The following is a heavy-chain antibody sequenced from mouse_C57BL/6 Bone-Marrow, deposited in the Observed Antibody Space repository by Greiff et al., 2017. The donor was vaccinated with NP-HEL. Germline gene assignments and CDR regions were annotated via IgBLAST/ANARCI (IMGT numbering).Heavy chain of an antibody. CDR3: ASRNYGYAMDY. V-gene: IGHV3-6*01. CDR1: GYSITSGYY. J-gene: IGHJ4*01. D-gene: IGHD2-1*01. CDR2: ISYDGSN. Sequence: DVKLQESGPGLVKPSQSLSLTCSVTGYSITSGYYWNWIRQFPGNKLEWMGYISYDGSNNYNPSLKNRISITRDTSKNQFFLKLNSVTTEDTATYYCASRNYGYAMDYWGQGTSVTVSS.